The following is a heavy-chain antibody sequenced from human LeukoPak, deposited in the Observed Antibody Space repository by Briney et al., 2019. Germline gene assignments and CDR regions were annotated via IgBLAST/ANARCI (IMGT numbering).Heavy chain of an antibody. V-gene: IGHV4-39*01. CDR1: GGSISTSSYY. CDR2: IYYSGST. Sequence: PSETLSLTCTVSGGSISTSSYYWGWIRQPPGKGLEWIGSIYYSGSTYYNPSLKSRVTISVDTSKDQFSLKLSSVTAADTAIYHCARRGNYNPGYFDYWGQGTLVTVSS. J-gene: IGHJ4*02. D-gene: IGHD1-14*01. CDR3: ARRGNYNPGYFDY.